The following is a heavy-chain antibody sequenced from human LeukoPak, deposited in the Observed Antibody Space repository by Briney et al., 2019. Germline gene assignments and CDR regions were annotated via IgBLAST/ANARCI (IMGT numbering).Heavy chain of an antibody. D-gene: IGHD6-13*01. CDR3: ARGGGKAAGDH. CDR1: GFTFSSYS. Sequence: GGSLRLSCAASGFTFSSYSMNWVRQAPGKGLEWVANIKQDGTEKYYLDSVKGRFTISRDSAKNSLYLQMNTLRAEDTAVYFCARGGGKAAGDHWGQGTLVTVSS. J-gene: IGHJ4*02. V-gene: IGHV3-7*01. CDR2: IKQDGTEK.